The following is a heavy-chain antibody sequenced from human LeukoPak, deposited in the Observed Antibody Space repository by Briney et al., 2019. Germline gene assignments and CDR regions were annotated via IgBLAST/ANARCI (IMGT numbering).Heavy chain of an antibody. CDR3: VDTAMVTGGYYYGMDV. CDR2: IIPILGIA. CDR1: GGTFSSYA. J-gene: IGHJ6*02. D-gene: IGHD5-18*01. Sequence: ASVKVSCKASGGTFSSYAISWVRQAPGQGLEWMGRIIPILGIANYAQKFLGRVTITADKSTSTAYMELSSLRSEDTAVYYCVDTAMVTGGYYYGMDVWGQGTTVTVSS. V-gene: IGHV1-69*04.